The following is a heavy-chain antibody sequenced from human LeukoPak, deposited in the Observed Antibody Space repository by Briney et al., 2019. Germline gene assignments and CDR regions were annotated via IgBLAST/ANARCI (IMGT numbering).Heavy chain of an antibody. Sequence: ASVRVSCKASGYTFTSYYMHWVRQAPGQGLEWMGWINPNSGATNYAQKFQGRVTMTRDTSISTAYMELSRLKSDDTAVYYCARDRSTGASAGTLYWFDPWGQGTLVTVSS. CDR3: ARDRSTGASAGTLYWFDP. CDR2: INPNSGAT. V-gene: IGHV1-2*02. D-gene: IGHD6-13*01. CDR1: GYTFTSYY. J-gene: IGHJ5*02.